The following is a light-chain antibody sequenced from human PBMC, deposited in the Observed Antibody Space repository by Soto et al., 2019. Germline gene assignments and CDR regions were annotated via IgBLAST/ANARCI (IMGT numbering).Light chain of an antibody. V-gene: IGKV1-9*01. J-gene: IGKJ4*01. CDR2: EES. CDR1: QAFPNN. Sequence: DIRLTQSPSFLSASVGDRVTITCRPSQAFPNNMAWYQQKPGKPPKLLIYEESTLHSGVPSRFSGRKSGTQFTLTIDSLQPEDFATYYCQQVKTYPRPFGGGTTVDNK. CDR3: QQVKTYPRP.